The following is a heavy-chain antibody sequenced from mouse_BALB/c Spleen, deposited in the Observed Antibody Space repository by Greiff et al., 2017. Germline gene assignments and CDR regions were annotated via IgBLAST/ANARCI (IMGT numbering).Heavy chain of an antibody. CDR1: GFSLTSYG. J-gene: IGHJ4*01. CDR2: IWAGGST. Sequence: VKLQESGPGLVAPSQSLSITCTVSGFSLTSYGVHWVRQPPGKGLEWLGVIWAGGSTNYNSALMSRLSISKDNSKSQVFLKMNSLQTDDTAMYYCARVERYYAMDYWGQGTSVTVSS. V-gene: IGHV2-9*02. CDR3: ARVERYYAMDY.